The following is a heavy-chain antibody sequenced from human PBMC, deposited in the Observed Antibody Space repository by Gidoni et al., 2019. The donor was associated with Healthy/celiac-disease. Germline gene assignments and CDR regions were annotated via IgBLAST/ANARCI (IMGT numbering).Heavy chain of an antibody. Sequence: QVQLVESGGGVVQPGRSLRISWAASGFTFSRSGMHWVRQAPGKGLEWVAVISYDGSNKYYADSVKGRFTISRDNSKNTLYLQMNSLRAEDTAVYYCAKEHRNDFWSGYYSGMDVWGQGTTVTVSS. CDR2: ISYDGSNK. CDR3: AKEHRNDFWSGYYSGMDV. V-gene: IGHV3-30*18. D-gene: IGHD3-3*01. J-gene: IGHJ6*02. CDR1: GFTFSRSG.